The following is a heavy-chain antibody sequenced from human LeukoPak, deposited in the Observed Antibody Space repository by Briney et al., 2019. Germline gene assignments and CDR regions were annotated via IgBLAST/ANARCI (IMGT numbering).Heavy chain of an antibody. CDR1: GFTFSSYG. CDR3: ARAHTTGTWGDGFDI. CDR2: IRYDGSNK. J-gene: IGHJ3*02. V-gene: IGHV3-30*02. Sequence: GGSLRLSSAASGFTFSSYGMHWVRQAPGKGLEWVAFIRYDGSNKYYADSVKGRFTISRDNSKNTLYLQMNSLRAEDTVVYYCARAHTTGTWGDGFDIWGQGTMVTVSS. D-gene: IGHD1-1*01.